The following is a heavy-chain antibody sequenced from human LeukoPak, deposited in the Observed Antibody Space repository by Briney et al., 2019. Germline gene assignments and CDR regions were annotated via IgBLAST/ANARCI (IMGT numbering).Heavy chain of an antibody. D-gene: IGHD3-3*01. Sequence: APVKVSCKASGYTFTGYYMHWVRQAPGQGLEWMGWINPNSGGTNYAQKFQGRVTMTRDTSISTAYMELSRLRSDDTAVYYCASGRSVFWSGYYGENYFDYWGQGTLVTVSS. CDR2: INPNSGGT. V-gene: IGHV1-2*02. J-gene: IGHJ4*02. CDR1: GYTFTGYY. CDR3: ASGRSVFWSGYYGENYFDY.